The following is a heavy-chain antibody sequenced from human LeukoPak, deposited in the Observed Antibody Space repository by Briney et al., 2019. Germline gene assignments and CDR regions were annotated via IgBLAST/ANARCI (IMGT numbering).Heavy chain of an antibody. CDR1: VDTLTEFP. J-gene: IGHJ4*02. Sequence: GASVKVSCKVSVDTLTEFPMHWVRQAPGKRLEWMGSFDLEDGETIYAQKCQGRVTNTADQSTSTAYMELRSLRSEDTAVYYCARCYYESSGYYKDYWGQGTLVTVSS. CDR2: FDLEDGET. CDR3: ARCYYESSGYYKDY. V-gene: IGHV1-24*01. D-gene: IGHD3-22*01.